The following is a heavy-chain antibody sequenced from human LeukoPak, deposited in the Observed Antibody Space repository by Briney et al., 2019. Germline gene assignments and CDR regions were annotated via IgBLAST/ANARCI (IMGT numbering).Heavy chain of an antibody. V-gene: IGHV1-69*13. CDR1: GGTFSSYA. Sequence: SVKVSCKGSGGTFSSYAISWVRQAPGQGLEWMGGIIPIFGTANYAQKFQGRVTITADESTSTAYMELSSLRSEDTAVYYCAIHYDFWSGYYFWGQGTLVTISS. J-gene: IGHJ4*02. D-gene: IGHD3-3*01. CDR3: AIHYDFWSGYYF. CDR2: IIPIFGTA.